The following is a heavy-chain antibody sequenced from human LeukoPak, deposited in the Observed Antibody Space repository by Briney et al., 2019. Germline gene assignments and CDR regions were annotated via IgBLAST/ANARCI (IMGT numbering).Heavy chain of an antibody. CDR2: VYYSGST. D-gene: IGHD3-22*01. J-gene: IGHJ3*02. Sequence: SETLSLTCSVSGGSVYSGSYYWIWIRQPPGKGLEWIGYVYYSGSTNYNPSLKSRVTISVDTSKNQFSLKLISVTAADTAVYYCARTTYYYDSSGYDRGYAFDIWGQGTMVTVSS. CDR1: GGSVYSGSYY. CDR3: ARTTYYYDSSGYDRGYAFDI. V-gene: IGHV4-61*01.